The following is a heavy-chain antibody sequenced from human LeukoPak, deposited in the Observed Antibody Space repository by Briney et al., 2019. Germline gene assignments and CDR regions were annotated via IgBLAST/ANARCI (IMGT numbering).Heavy chain of an antibody. CDR3: VRGADWGDY. V-gene: IGHV3-7*01. D-gene: IGHD3-9*01. CDR1: GLTLSSYW. J-gene: IGHJ4*02. Sequence: PGGSLRLSCAASGLTLSSYWMTWVRQAPGKGLEWVANIKQDGSEKYYVHSVKGRFTISRDNAKNSLYLQMNSLSAEDTAVYYCVRGADWGDYWGQGTLVTVSS. CDR2: IKQDGSEK.